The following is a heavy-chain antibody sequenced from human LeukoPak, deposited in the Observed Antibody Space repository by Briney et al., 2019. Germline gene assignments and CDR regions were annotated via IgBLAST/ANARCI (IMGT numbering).Heavy chain of an antibody. CDR2: IYYSGTT. V-gene: IGHV4-39*02. CDR1: GGSIITSSYY. CDR3: ARPGHSYYYMDV. D-gene: IGHD1-1*01. Sequence: PSETLSLTCTVSGGSIITSSYYWGWIRQPPGKGLEWIGTIYYSGTTYYNPSLKSRVTISADTSKNHFSLKLSSVTAADTAVYYCARPGHSYYYMDVWGKGTTVTVSS. J-gene: IGHJ6*03.